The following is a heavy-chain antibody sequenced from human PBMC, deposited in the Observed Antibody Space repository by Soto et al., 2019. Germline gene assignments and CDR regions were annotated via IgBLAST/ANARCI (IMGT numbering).Heavy chain of an antibody. V-gene: IGHV4-34*01. D-gene: IGHD2-15*01. Sequence: QVQLQQWGAGLLKPSETLSLTCAISGGSFSGYYWSWIRQPPGKGLEWIGEINHDGITNYNPSLKSRVTISRDTSKNQFSRKLNSVTAADTAVYYCAGRYCTGGSCYRPWGQGTLVTVSS. CDR3: AGRYCTGGSCYRP. CDR2: INHDGIT. CDR1: GGSFSGYY. J-gene: IGHJ4*02.